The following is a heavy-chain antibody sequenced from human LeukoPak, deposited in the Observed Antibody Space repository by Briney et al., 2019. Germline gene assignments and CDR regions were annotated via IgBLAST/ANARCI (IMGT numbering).Heavy chain of an antibody. CDR2: ISSSSSYI. D-gene: IGHD3-3*01. V-gene: IGHV3-21*01. Sequence: PGGSLRLSCAASGFTFSSYSMNWVRQAPGKGLEWVSSISSSSSYIYYADSVKGRFTISRDNAKNSLFLQMNSLRAEDTAVYYCARDLSRWSYDYYYGMDVWGQGTTVTVSS. CDR1: GFTFSSYS. J-gene: IGHJ6*02. CDR3: ARDLSRWSYDYYYGMDV.